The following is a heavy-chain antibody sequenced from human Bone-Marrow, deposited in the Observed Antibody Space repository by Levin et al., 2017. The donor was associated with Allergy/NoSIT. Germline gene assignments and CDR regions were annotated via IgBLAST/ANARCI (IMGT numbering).Heavy chain of an antibody. D-gene: IGHD3-9*01. CDR3: ARAYDFDWITYGGTYFDY. CDR2: IKQSGSEI. CDR1: GFSFNAYW. J-gene: IGHJ4*02. V-gene: IGHV3-7*04. Sequence: GGSLRLSCAVSGFSFNAYWMSWVRQAPGKGLEWVASIKQSGSEIHYVDSVKGRFTISRDYASDSLHLQMDSLRVEDTAVYFCARAYDFDWITYGGTYFDYWGQGALVTVSS.